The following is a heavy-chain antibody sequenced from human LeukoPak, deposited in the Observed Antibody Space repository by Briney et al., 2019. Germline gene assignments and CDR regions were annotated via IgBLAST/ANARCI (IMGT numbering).Heavy chain of an antibody. CDR1: GFTFSSYS. Sequence: GGSLRLSCAASGFTFSSYSMNWVRQAPGKGLEWVSSISSSSSYIYYADSVKGRFTISRDNAKNSLYLQMNGLRAEDTAVYYCARGGLGEDNAQDYWGQGALVTVSS. V-gene: IGHV3-21*04. CDR2: ISSSSSYI. CDR3: ARGGLGEDNAQDY. D-gene: IGHD2-15*01. J-gene: IGHJ4*02.